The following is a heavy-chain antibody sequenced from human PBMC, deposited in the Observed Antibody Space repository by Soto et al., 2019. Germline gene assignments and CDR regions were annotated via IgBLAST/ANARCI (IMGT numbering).Heavy chain of an antibody. CDR3: ARALRFLEWAHPLYYYYGMDV. V-gene: IGHV1-69*13. D-gene: IGHD3-3*01. CDR1: GGTFSSYA. Sequence: ASVKVSCKASGGTFSSYAISWVRQAPGQGLEWMGGIIPIFGTANYAQKFQGRVTITADESTSTAYMELSSLRSEDTAVYYCARALRFLEWAHPLYYYYGMDVWGQGTTVTVSS. J-gene: IGHJ6*02. CDR2: IIPIFGTA.